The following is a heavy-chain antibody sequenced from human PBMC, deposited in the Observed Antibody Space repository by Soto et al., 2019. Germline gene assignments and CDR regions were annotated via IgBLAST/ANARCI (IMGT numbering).Heavy chain of an antibody. CDR3: AKGRTYIDAFDI. V-gene: IGHV3-53*01. CDR1: GFTVSPSY. Sequence: QLVESGGGLIQPGGSLRLSCALSGFTVSPSYMIWVRQAPGKALEWVSVIYAGGSTYYPDSVKGRFTLSRDNSKTTLYLQMDSLRTEDTAVYYCAKGRTYIDAFDIWGQGTMVTVFS. J-gene: IGHJ3*02. CDR2: IYAGGST.